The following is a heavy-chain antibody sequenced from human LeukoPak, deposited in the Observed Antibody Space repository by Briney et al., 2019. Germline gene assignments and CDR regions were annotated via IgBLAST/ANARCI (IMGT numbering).Heavy chain of an antibody. CDR2: IWYDGSNK. CDR1: GFTFSSYG. CDR3: AKGRGWFGESDFDY. D-gene: IGHD3-10*01. V-gene: IGHV3-33*06. Sequence: GGSLRLPCAASGFTFSSYGMHWVRQAPGKGLEWVAVIWYDGSNKYYADSVKGRFTISRDNSKNTLYLQMNSLRAEDTAVYYCAKGRGWFGESDFDYWGQGTLVTVSS. J-gene: IGHJ4*02.